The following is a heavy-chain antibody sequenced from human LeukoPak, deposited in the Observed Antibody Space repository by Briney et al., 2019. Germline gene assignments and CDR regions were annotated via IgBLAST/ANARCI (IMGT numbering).Heavy chain of an antibody. Sequence: GGSLRLSCAASGFTFSSYAMSWVRQAPGKGLEWVSAISGSGGSTYYADSVKGRFAISRDNSKNTLYLQMNSLRAEDTAVYYCAKDIILAFLVVFTPSFDYWGQGTLVTVSS. J-gene: IGHJ4*02. V-gene: IGHV3-23*01. CDR2: ISGSGGST. D-gene: IGHD3-22*01. CDR3: AKDIILAFLVVFTPSFDY. CDR1: GFTFSSYA.